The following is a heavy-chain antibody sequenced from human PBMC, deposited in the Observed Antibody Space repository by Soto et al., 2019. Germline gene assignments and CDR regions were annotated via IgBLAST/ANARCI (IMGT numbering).Heavy chain of an antibody. CDR3: ARDFKAPNDAWAFVY. CDR1: GASISSSDW. J-gene: IGHJ4*02. Sequence: QVQLQESGPGLVMPSGTLSLTCAVSGASISSSDWWDWVRQPPGKGLEWIGEINHSGTTIYNPSLKGRVIISLDESKNHFSLKLTSVTAADTAVYFCARDFKAPNDAWAFVYWGQGTLVTVSS. D-gene: IGHD3-16*01. V-gene: IGHV4-4*02. CDR2: INHSGTT.